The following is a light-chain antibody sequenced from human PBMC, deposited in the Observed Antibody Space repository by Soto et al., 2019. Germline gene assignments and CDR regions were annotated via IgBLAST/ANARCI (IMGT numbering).Light chain of an antibody. CDR2: STS. Sequence: DIQMTQAPSSLSASVGDRVNITCRASQNIRNSLNWYQQKPGKAPKLLISSTSSLQSGVPSRFGGSGSGTDFTLTISSLQPEDFASYYCQQSYSTPSITFGQGTRLEI. J-gene: IGKJ5*01. CDR3: QQSYSTPSIT. V-gene: IGKV1-39*01. CDR1: QNIRNS.